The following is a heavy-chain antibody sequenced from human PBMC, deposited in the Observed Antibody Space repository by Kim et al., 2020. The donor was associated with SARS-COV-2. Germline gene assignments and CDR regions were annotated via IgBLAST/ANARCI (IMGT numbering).Heavy chain of an antibody. CDR2: IYYSGST. J-gene: IGHJ3*02. Sequence: SETLSLTCTVSGGSVSSGSYYWSWIRQPPGKGLEWIGYIYYSGSTNYNPSLKSRVTISLDTSKNQFSLKLSSVTAADTAVYYCARVVVGPQDAFDIWGQGTMVTVSS. CDR1: GGSVSSGSYY. D-gene: IGHD2-15*01. CDR3: ARVVVGPQDAFDI. V-gene: IGHV4-61*01.